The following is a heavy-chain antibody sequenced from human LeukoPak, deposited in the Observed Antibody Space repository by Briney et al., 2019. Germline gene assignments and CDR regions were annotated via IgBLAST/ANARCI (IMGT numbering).Heavy chain of an antibody. D-gene: IGHD3-10*01. CDR1: GGSISSGDYY. CDR3: ARSYYYGSGSYYGY. CDR2: IYYSGST. V-gene: IGHV4-30-4*01. J-gene: IGHJ4*02. Sequence: SQTLSLTCTVSGGSISSGDYYWSWLRQPPGKGLEWFGYIYYSGSTYYNPSLKSRVTISVDTSKNQFSLKLSSVTAADTAVYYCARSYYYGSGSYYGYWGQGTLVTVSS.